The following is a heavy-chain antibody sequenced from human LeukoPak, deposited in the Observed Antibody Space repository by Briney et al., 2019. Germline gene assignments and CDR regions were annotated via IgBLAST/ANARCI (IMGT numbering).Heavy chain of an antibody. CDR2: ISGDGGGT. D-gene: IGHD3-16*02. V-gene: IGHV3-43*02. Sequence: SGGSLRLSCAASGFTFDDYAMHWVRQAPGKGLEWVSLISGDGGGTYYADSVKGRFTISRDNSKNSLYLQMNSLRTEDTALYYCAKDHRSYVWGSYRYTALFDYWGQGTLVTVSS. J-gene: IGHJ4*02. CDR1: GFTFDDYA. CDR3: AKDHRSYVWGSYRYTALFDY.